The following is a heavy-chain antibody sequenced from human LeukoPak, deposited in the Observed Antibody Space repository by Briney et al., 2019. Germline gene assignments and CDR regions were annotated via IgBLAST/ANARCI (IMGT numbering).Heavy chain of an antibody. Sequence: PGGSLRLSCAASGFTLSSYAMSWVRQAPGKGLEWVSAISDTGNTYHADSLKGRFTSSRDNAKNSLYLQMNSRRAEDTAVYYCAELGITMIGGVWGKGTTVTISS. D-gene: IGHD3-10*02. CDR1: GFTLSSYA. J-gene: IGHJ6*04. CDR3: AELGITMIGGV. V-gene: IGHV3-23*01. CDR2: ISDTGNT.